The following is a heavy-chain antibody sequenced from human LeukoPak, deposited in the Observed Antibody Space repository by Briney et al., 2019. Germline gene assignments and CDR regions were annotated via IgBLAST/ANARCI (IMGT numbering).Heavy chain of an antibody. D-gene: IGHD1-14*01. Sequence: ASETLSLTCTVSGGSISSSSYYWGWIRQPPGKGLEWIGSIYYSGSTYYNPSLKSRVTISVDTSKNQFSLKLSSVTAADTAVYYCARHSDRGGAFDIWGQGTMVTVSS. J-gene: IGHJ3*02. CDR2: IYYSGST. CDR3: ARHSDRGGAFDI. CDR1: GGSISSSSYY. V-gene: IGHV4-39*01.